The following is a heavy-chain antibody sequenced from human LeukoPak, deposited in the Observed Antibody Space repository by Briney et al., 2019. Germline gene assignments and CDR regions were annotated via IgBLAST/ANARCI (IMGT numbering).Heavy chain of an antibody. CDR1: GYTFTSYD. CDR2: MNPNSGNT. V-gene: IGHV1-8*01. CDR3: ARGDYSSGYAFDI. Sequence: ASVKVSCKASGYTFTSYDINWARQATGQGLEWMGWMNPNSGNTGYAQKFQGRVTMTRNTSISTAYMELSSLRSEDTAVYYCARGDYSSGYAFDIWGQGTMVTVSS. D-gene: IGHD3-22*01. J-gene: IGHJ3*02.